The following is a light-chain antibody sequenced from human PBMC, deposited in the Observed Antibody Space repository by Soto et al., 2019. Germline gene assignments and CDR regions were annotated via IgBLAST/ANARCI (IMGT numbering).Light chain of an antibody. V-gene: IGKV1-9*01. CDR3: QQLNSYPIT. J-gene: IGKJ5*01. CDR2: AAS. CDR1: QGISSY. Sequence: DIQLTQSPSFLSASVGDRVTITCRASQGISSYLAWYQQKPGKAPTLLIYAASTMQSGVPSRFSGSGSGSEFTLTISSLQPKDFATYYCQQLNSYPITFGQGTGLEIK.